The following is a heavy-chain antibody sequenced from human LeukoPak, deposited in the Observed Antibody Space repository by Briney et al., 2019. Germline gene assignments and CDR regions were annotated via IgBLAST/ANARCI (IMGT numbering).Heavy chain of an antibody. V-gene: IGHV4-59*01. CDR1: GGSISSYY. CDR3: ASGSTSRSLDAFDI. CDR2: IYYSGST. D-gene: IGHD2-2*01. Sequence: SETLSLTCTVSGGSISSYYWSWIRQPPGKGLEWIGYIYYSGSTNYNPSLKSRVTISVDTSKNRFSLKLSSVTAADTAVYYCASGSTSRSLDAFDIWGQGTMVTVSS. J-gene: IGHJ3*02.